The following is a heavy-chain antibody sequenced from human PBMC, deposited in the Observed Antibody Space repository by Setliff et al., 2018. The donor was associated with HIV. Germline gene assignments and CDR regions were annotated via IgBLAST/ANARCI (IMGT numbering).Heavy chain of an antibody. CDR2: SRSISEDYTT. D-gene: IGHD3-10*01. CDR1: GFTVSSDY. CDR3: AVWIREVIS. Sequence: LRLSCAASGFTVSSDYMSWVRQAPGKGLEWIGRSRSISEDYTTEYAASVKGRFTISRDDSKNSLSLHMNSLKTEDTAVYYCAVWIREVISWGRGTLVTVSS. V-gene: IGHV3-72*01. J-gene: IGHJ5*02.